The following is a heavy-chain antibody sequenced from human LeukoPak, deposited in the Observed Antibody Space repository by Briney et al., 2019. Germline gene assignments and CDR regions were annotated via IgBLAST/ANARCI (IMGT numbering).Heavy chain of an antibody. CDR3: ARDMVRGVIITDY. CDR1: GYTFTCYY. CDR2: INPNSGGT. V-gene: IGHV1-2*02. J-gene: IGHJ4*02. Sequence: GASVKVSCKASGYTFTCYYMHWGRQAPGQGLEWMGWINPNSGGTNYAQKFQGRVTMTRDTSISTAYMELSRLRSDDTAVYYCARDMVRGVIITDYWGQGTLVTVSS. D-gene: IGHD3-10*01.